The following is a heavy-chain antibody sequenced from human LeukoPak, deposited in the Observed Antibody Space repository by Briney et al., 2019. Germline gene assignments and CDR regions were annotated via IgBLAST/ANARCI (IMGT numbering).Heavy chain of an antibody. CDR2: IYPGDSDT. CDR3: ARPKYYDSSGYYPPRY. V-gene: IGHV5-51*01. D-gene: IGHD3-22*01. Sequence: GESLKISCKGSGYSFTSYWIGWVRQMPGKGLEWMGIIYPGDSDTRYSPSFQGQVTISADKSISTAYLQWSSLKASDTAMYYCARPKYYDSSGYYPPRYWGQGTLVTVSS. CDR1: GYSFTSYW. J-gene: IGHJ4*02.